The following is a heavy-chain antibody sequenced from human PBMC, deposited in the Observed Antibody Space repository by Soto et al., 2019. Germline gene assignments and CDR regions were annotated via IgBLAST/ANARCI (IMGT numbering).Heavy chain of an antibody. J-gene: IGHJ6*03. D-gene: IGHD3-10*01. CDR3: ARDFGSGSYYYYYYYMDV. CDR1: GFTFDDYG. CDR2: INWNGGST. Sequence: EVQLVESGGGVVRPGGSLRLSCAASGFTFDDYGMSWVRQAPGKGLEWVSGINWNGGSTGYADSVKGRFTISRDNAKNGLYLQMNSLIAEDTALYHCARDFGSGSYYYYYYYMDVWGKGTTVTVSS. V-gene: IGHV3-20*01.